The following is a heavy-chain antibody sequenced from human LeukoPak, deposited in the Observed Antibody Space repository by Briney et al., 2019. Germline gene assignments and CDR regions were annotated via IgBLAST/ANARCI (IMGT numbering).Heavy chain of an antibody. V-gene: IGHV4-59*08. CDR2: IYYSGTT. D-gene: IGHD5-18*01. J-gene: IGHJ4*02. CDR1: GGSISSYY. Sequence: SETLSLTCTVSGGSISSYYWSWIRQPPGKGLEWIGYIYYSGTTNYNPSPKSRVTISIDTSKNQFSLKLRSVTAADTAVYYCARGYSYGYSVYFDYWGQGTLVTVSS. CDR3: ARGYSYGYSVYFDY.